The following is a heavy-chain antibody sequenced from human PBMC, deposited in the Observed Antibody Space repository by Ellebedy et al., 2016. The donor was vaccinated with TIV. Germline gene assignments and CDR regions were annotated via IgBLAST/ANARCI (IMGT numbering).Heavy chain of an antibody. CDR3: ARDDLRPYGMDV. J-gene: IGHJ6*02. Sequence: GESLKISCAASGFTFSSYWMSWVRQAPGKGLEWVANIKLDGSEKYYVDSVKGRFTISRDNAKNSLYLQMNSLRAEDTAVYYCARDDLRPYGMDVWGQGTTVAVSS. V-gene: IGHV3-7*01. CDR2: IKLDGSEK. D-gene: IGHD3-3*01. CDR1: GFTFSSYW.